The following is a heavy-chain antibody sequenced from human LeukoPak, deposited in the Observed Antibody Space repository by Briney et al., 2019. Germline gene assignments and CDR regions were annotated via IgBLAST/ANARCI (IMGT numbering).Heavy chain of an antibody. D-gene: IGHD2-2*01. Sequence: GASVKVSCKVSGYTLTELSMHWVRQAPGKGLEWMGGFDPEDGETIYAQKFQGRVTLTRDTSITTAYMELNSLTSEDTAFYYCARAPMGPAALYWGQGTLVTVSS. CDR1: GYTLTELS. CDR2: FDPEDGET. J-gene: IGHJ4*02. CDR3: ARAPMGPAALY. V-gene: IGHV1-24*01.